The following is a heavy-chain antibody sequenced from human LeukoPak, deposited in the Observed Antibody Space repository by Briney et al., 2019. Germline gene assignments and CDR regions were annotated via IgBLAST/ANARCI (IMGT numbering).Heavy chain of an antibody. CDR1: GGSISSHY. CDR2: MSYSRRT. V-gene: IGHV4-59*08. CDR3: ARSIVVAGYVSDYYYYCMDV. J-gene: IGHJ6*02. Sequence: PSETLSLTCTVSGGSISSHYWSWIRQPPGKGLEWIGYMSYSRRTTYNPSLKTRVTISVDTSKKKFSLRLSSVSAADTAVYYCARSIVVAGYVSDYYYYCMDVWGQGTTVTVSS. D-gene: IGHD6-19*01.